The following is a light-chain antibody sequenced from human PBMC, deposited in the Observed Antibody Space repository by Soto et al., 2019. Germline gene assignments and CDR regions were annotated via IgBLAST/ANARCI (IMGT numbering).Light chain of an antibody. CDR1: SGGIASNY. CDR3: QSYDSRSRSIL. J-gene: IGLJ2*01. V-gene: IGLV6-57*04. Sequence: NFMLAQPHAVSASPGETVTISCTRNSGGIASNYVQWCQQRPGSAPTTVIFEDNRRPDGVPDRFSGSIETSSNSASLTISGVRTEDEADYYCQSYDSRSRSILFGGGTKVTVL. CDR2: EDN.